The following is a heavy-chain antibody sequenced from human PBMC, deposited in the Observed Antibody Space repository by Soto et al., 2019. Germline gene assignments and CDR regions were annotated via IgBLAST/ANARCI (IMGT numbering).Heavy chain of an antibody. J-gene: IGHJ4*02. V-gene: IGHV1-3*01. CDR3: AILVAVSPSPFDY. D-gene: IGHD2-15*01. CDR2: INAGNGNT. CDR1: GYTFTSYA. Sequence: ASVKVSCKASGYTFTSYAMHWVRQAPGQRLEWMGWINAGNGNTKYSQKFQGRVTITRDTSASTAYMELSSLRSEDTAVYYCAILVAVSPSPFDYWGQGTLVTVSS.